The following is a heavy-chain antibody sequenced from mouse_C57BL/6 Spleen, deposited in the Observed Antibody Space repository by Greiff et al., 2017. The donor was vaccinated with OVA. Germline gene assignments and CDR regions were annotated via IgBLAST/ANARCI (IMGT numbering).Heavy chain of an antibody. J-gene: IGHJ3*01. Sequence: VQLQQPGAELVRPGTSVKLSCKASGYTFTSYWMHWVKQRPGQGLEWIGVIDPSDSYTNYNQKFKGKATLTVDTSSSTAYMQLSSLTSEDSAVYYCARESNYPFAYWGQGTLVTVSA. CDR1: GYTFTSYW. CDR2: IDPSDSYT. V-gene: IGHV1-59*01. D-gene: IGHD2-5*01. CDR3: ARESNYPFAY.